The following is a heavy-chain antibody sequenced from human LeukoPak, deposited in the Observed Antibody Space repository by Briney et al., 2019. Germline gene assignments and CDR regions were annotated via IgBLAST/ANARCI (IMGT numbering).Heavy chain of an antibody. V-gene: IGHV3-7*01. CDR3: ARDNYADYAKDS. D-gene: IGHD4-17*01. CDR1: GFTFGSYW. CDR2: IKDDGSKE. J-gene: IGHJ5*01. Sequence: GGSLRLSCEASGFTFGSYWMSWVRQAPGKGLEWVANIKDDGSKEYYVDSVKGRFTISRDNAKSSLYLQMNSLRVDDTAVYYCARDNYADYAKDSWGQGTLVTVPS.